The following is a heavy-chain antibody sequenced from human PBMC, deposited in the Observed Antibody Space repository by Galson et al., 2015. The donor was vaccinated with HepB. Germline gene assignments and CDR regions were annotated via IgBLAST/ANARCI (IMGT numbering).Heavy chain of an antibody. CDR2: IIPILGIA. CDR3: ARDLTDTAMVTSDY. Sequence: SVKVPCKASGGTFSSYAIGWVRQAPGQGLEWMGRIIPILGIANYAQKFQGRVTITADKSTSTAYMELSSLRSEDTAVYYCARDLTDTAMVTSDYWGQGTLVTVSS. J-gene: IGHJ4*02. CDR1: GGTFSSYA. D-gene: IGHD5-18*01. V-gene: IGHV1-69*04.